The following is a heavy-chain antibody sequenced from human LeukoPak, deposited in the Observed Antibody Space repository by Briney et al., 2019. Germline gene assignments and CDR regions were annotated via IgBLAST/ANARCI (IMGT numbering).Heavy chain of an antibody. D-gene: IGHD6-19*01. Sequence: SETLSLTCTVSGGSISGYYWSWIRQPAGKGLEWIGRIYTSGSTNYNPSLKSRVTMSVDTSKNQFSLKLSSVTAADTAVYYCASFSSGWGTFDYWGQGTLVTVSS. CDR3: ASFSSGWGTFDY. V-gene: IGHV4-4*07. CDR2: IYTSGST. J-gene: IGHJ4*02. CDR1: GGSISGYY.